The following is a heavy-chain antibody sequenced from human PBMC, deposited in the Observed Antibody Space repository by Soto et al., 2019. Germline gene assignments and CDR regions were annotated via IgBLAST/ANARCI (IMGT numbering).Heavy chain of an antibody. D-gene: IGHD6-19*01. J-gene: IGHJ5*02. Sequence: PGGSLRLSCAASGFTFRNYGMNWVRQAPGKGLEWVSYIGIGSSTIYYADSVKGRFTISRDNAKNSLYLQMNSLRDEDTAVYYCAREAGTWHLPLNWFDPWGQGTLVTVSS. CDR3: AREAGTWHLPLNWFDP. CDR1: GFTFRNYG. V-gene: IGHV3-48*02. CDR2: IGIGSSTI.